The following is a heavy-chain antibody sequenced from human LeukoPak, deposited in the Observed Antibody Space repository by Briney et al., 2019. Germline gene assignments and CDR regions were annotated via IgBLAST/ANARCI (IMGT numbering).Heavy chain of an antibody. CDR2: FDPEDGET. J-gene: IGHJ6*02. V-gene: IGHV1-24*01. CDR1: GYTLTEVS. D-gene: IGHD6-19*01. Sequence: GASVKVSCKVSGYTLTEVSMHWVRQAPGKGIEWMGGFDPEDGETVYAQKFQGRITMTEDTSTDTAYMELSSLRSEDTAVYYCATDLNLAGVWGQGTTVTVSS. CDR3: ATDLNLAGV.